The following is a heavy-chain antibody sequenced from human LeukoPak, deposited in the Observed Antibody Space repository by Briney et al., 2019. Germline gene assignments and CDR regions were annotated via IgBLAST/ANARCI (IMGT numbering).Heavy chain of an antibody. D-gene: IGHD2/OR15-2a*01. CDR3: AKQNSFYNWFDP. CDR2: ISSSSSYI. Sequence: GGSLRLSCAASGFTFSTYSMNWVRQAPGKGLEWVSSISSSSSYIYYADSVKGRFTISRDNSKNTLYLQMNSLRAEDTAVYYCAKQNSFYNWFDPWGQGTLVTVSS. J-gene: IGHJ5*02. V-gene: IGHV3-21*01. CDR1: GFTFSTYS.